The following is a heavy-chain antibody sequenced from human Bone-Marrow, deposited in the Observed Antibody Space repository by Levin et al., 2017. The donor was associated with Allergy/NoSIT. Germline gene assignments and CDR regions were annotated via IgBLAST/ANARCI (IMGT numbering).Heavy chain of an antibody. CDR1: GDLISNHY. J-gene: IGHJ4*02. V-gene: IGHV4-4*07. CDR3: ARAHSDPQTKKWSMLGD. Sequence: KASETLSLTCSVSGDLISNHYWNWIRQPAGKGLEWIGRIYDGGKPTYNLALKSRVTMSIDTSKSQYSLKLTSVSAADTAVYYCARAHSDPQTKKWSMLGDWGRGILVTVSS. CDR2: IYDGGKP. D-gene: IGHD2-15*01.